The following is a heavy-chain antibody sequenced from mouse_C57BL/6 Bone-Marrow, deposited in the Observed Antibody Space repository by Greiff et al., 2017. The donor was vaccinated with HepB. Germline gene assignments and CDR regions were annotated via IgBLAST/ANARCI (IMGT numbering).Heavy chain of an antibody. J-gene: IGHJ3*01. CDR1: GYTFTSYG. V-gene: IGHV1-81*01. CDR3: ARPPRQLRLWFAY. D-gene: IGHD3-2*02. Sequence: QVQLKESGAELARPGASVKLSCKASGYTFTSYGISWVKQRTGQGLEWIGEIYPRSGNTYYNEKFKGKATLTADKSSSTAYMELRGLTSEDAAVYFCARPPRQLRLWFAYWGQGTLVTVSA. CDR2: IYPRSGNT.